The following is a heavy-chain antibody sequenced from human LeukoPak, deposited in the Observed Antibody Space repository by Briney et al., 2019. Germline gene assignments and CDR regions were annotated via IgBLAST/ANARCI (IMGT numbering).Heavy chain of an antibody. D-gene: IGHD3-22*01. CDR1: GFTFSSYA. CDR2: ISGSGGST. J-gene: IGHJ4*02. V-gene: IGHV3-23*01. CDR3: AKDHPFDYYYDSSGYFLY. Sequence: GGSLRLSCAASGFTFSSYAMTWVRQAPGKGLEWVSAISGSGGSTYYADSVKGRFTISRDRSKNTLYLQMNSLRAEDTAVYYCAKDHPFDYYYDSSGYFLYWGQGTLVTVSS.